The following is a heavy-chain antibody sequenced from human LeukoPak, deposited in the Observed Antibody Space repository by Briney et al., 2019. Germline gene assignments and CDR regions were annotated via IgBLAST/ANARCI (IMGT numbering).Heavy chain of an antibody. CDR1: GFTLRGYG. V-gene: IGHV3-30*02. Sequence: GGSLRLSCAASGFTLRGYGMHWVRRAPGKGLEWVAFIRYDGSDKSYADSVKGRFTISRDNSENTLYLQINSLRVEDTAVYYCAKDTPTTGYHLDSWGQGTLVTVSS. D-gene: IGHD1-1*01. CDR3: AKDTPTTGYHLDS. J-gene: IGHJ4*02. CDR2: IRYDGSDK.